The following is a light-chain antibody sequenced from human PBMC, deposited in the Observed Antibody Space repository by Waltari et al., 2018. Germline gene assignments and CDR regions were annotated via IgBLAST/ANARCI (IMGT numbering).Light chain of an antibody. J-gene: IGKJ4*01. V-gene: IGKV1-5*03. CDR1: QSMSNW. CDR3: QQYNSYSLLS. CDR2: KAS. Sequence: DIQMTKSPSTLSASVGDRVTITCRASQSMSNWLAWYQQKPGKAPKLLVYKASTLESGVPSRFSGSGSGTEFTLIISSLQPDDFATYYCQQYNSYSLLSFGGGTKVEIK.